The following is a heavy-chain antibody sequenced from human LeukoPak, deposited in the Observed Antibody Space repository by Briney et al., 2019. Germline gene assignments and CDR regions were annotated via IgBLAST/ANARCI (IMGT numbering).Heavy chain of an antibody. Sequence: GASVKVSCEASGYIFTSYGFAWVRQAPGQGLEWMGWISALNGNTNYAQKFQGRVTMTTDTSTSTAYMELRSLTSDDTAMYYCARVGATWGNWFDPWGQGTLVTVSS. J-gene: IGHJ5*02. CDR1: GYIFTSYG. CDR3: ARVGATWGNWFDP. D-gene: IGHD1-26*01. V-gene: IGHV1-18*01. CDR2: ISALNGNT.